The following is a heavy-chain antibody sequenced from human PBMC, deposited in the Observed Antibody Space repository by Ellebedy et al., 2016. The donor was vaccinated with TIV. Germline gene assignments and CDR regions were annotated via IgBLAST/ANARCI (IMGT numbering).Heavy chain of an antibody. CDR3: ARWFGELLYVRWFDP. D-gene: IGHD3-10*01. V-gene: IGHV4-39*01. J-gene: IGHJ5*02. Sequence: SETLSLTCIVSGGSLSSSSSYWAWIRQPPGKGLEWIGSIYHSGSTYYNPSLKSRVTISVDTSTNQFSLKLTSVTAADTAEYYCARWFGELLYVRWFDPWGQGTLVTVSS. CDR2: IYHSGST. CDR1: GGSLSSSSSY.